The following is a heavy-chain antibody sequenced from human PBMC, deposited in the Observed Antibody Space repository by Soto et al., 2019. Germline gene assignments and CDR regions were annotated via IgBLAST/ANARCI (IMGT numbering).Heavy chain of an antibody. J-gene: IGHJ4*02. V-gene: IGHV4-39*01. CDR2: IYDSGRT. D-gene: IGHD3-10*01. CDR1: GGSISSSSYY. CDR3: ASPITMVRGVRYFDY. Sequence: QLQLQESGPGLVKPSETLSLTCTVSGGSISSSSYYWGWIRQPPGKGLEWIGNIYDSGRTCYNPYLKCLVTISVDTSKNRFSLKLSSVTAADTATYYCASPITMVRGVRYFDYWGQGTLVTVSS.